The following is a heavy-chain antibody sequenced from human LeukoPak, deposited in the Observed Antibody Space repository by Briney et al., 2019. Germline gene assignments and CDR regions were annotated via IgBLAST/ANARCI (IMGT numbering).Heavy chain of an antibody. D-gene: IGHD2-21*02. CDR1: GFTFSSYW. CDR3: ARAPSTYCGGDCPRGAFDI. CDR2: IKQDGSEK. Sequence: GGSLRHSCAASGFTFSSYWMSWVRQAPGKGLEWVANIKQDGSEKYYVDSVKGRFTISRDNAKNSLYLQMNSLRAEDTAVYYCARAPSTYCGGDCPRGAFDIWGQGTMVTVSS. J-gene: IGHJ3*02. V-gene: IGHV3-7*01.